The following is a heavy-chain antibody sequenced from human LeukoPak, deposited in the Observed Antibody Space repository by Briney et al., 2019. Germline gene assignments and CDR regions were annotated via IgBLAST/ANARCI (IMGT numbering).Heavy chain of an antibody. CDR3: ARGVYIAAAQYGY. Sequence: SETLSLTCTVSGGSASSYYWSWIRQPPGKGLEWIGYIYYSGTTNYNPSLKSRVTISVDTSKNQFSLKLSSVTAADTAVYYCARGVYIAAAQYGYWGKGPLVTVSS. D-gene: IGHD6-13*01. V-gene: IGHV4-59*02. J-gene: IGHJ4*02. CDR1: GGSASSYY. CDR2: IYYSGTT.